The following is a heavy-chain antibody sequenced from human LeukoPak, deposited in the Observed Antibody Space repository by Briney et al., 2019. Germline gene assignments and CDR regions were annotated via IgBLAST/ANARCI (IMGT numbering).Heavy chain of an antibody. CDR3: AKDSRYQRLDP. Sequence: GGSLRLSCAASGFTFSSYWMSWVRQAPGKGLEWVANIKQDGSEKYYVDSVKGRFTISRDNSKNTLYLQMNSLRAEDTAVYYCAKDSRYQRLDPWGQGTLVTVSS. D-gene: IGHD2-2*01. V-gene: IGHV3-7*03. CDR1: GFTFSSYW. J-gene: IGHJ5*02. CDR2: IKQDGSEK.